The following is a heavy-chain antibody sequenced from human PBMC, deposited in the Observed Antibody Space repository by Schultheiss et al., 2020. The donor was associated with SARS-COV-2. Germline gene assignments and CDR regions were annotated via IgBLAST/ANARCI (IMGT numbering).Heavy chain of an antibody. CDR3: ARRPLTTVVTRSVTYYFDY. Sequence: GESLKISCKGSGYSFTSYWIGWVRQMPGKGLEWMGIIYPGDSDTRYSPSFQGQVTISADKSISTAYLQRSSLKASDTAMYYCARRPLTTVVTRSVTYYFDYWGQGTLVTVSS. V-gene: IGHV5-51*01. CDR1: GYSFTSYW. J-gene: IGHJ4*02. CDR2: IYPGDSDT. D-gene: IGHD4-23*01.